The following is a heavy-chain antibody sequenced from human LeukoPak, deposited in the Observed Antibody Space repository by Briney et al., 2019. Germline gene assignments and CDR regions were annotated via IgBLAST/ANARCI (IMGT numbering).Heavy chain of an antibody. D-gene: IGHD6-19*01. CDR2: ISSSGSTI. CDR1: GFTFSSYE. J-gene: IGHJ4*02. V-gene: IGHV3-48*03. Sequence: GGSLRLSCAASGFTFSSYEMNWVRQAAGKGLEWVSYISSSGSTIYYADSVKGRFTISRDNAKNSLYLQMNSLRAEDTAVYYCARDQWRPSSGWSRPFDYWGQGTLVTVSS. CDR3: ARDQWRPSSGWSRPFDY.